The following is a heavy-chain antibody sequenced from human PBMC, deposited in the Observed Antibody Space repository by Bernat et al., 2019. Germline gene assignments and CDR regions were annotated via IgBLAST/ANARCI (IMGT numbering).Heavy chain of an antibody. CDR1: GFTFSSYT. V-gene: IGHV3-23*01. Sequence: EVQLLESGGGLVQPGGSLRLSCAASGFTFSSYTMSWVRQAPGKGLEWVSAISGSGGSTYYADSVKGRFTISRDNSKNTLYLQMNSLRAEDTAVEYCANDTGIGVVGFNYWGQGTLVTVPS. J-gene: IGHJ4*02. CDR2: ISGSGGST. CDR3: ANDTGIGVVGFNY. D-gene: IGHD3-22*01.